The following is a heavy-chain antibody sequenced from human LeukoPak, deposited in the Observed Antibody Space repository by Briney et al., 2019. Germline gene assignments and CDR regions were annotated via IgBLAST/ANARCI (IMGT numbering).Heavy chain of an antibody. CDR1: GFTFSRNA. Sequence: GGSLRLSCAASGFTFSRNAMSRVRQAPGKGLEWVSGISTSGTSTNYADSVKGRFTISRDNSKNTLYLQMNSLTAEDTAVYYCAKRPGHFDYWGQGILVTVSS. CDR3: AKRPGHFDY. V-gene: IGHV3-23*01. CDR2: ISTSGTST. J-gene: IGHJ4*02.